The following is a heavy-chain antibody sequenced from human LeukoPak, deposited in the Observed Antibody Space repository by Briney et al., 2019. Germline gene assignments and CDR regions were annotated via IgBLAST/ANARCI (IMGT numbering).Heavy chain of an antibody. D-gene: IGHD3-9*01. CDR2: ISSSSSYI. V-gene: IGHV3-21*04. Sequence: GGSLRLSCAASGFTFSSYSMNWVRQAPGKGLEWVSSISSSSSYIYYADSVKGRFTISRDNSKDTLYLQMNSLRAEDTAVYYCAKVSSPYDILTGYYTLDAFDIWGQGTMVTVSS. CDR1: GFTFSSYS. CDR3: AKVSSPYDILTGYYTLDAFDI. J-gene: IGHJ3*02.